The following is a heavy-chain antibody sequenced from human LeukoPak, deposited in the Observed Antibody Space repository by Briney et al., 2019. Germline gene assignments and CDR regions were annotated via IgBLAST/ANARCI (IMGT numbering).Heavy chain of an antibody. CDR3: AKDRANYYYDSSVLDY. Sequence: GGSLRLSCAASGFTFSSYGMHWVRQAPGKGLEWVAVIWYDGSNKYYADSVKGRFTISGDNSKNTLYLQMNSLRAEDTAVYYCAKDRANYYYDSSVLDYWGQGTLVNVSS. CDR1: GFTFSSYG. V-gene: IGHV3-33*06. D-gene: IGHD3-22*01. J-gene: IGHJ4*02. CDR2: IWYDGSNK.